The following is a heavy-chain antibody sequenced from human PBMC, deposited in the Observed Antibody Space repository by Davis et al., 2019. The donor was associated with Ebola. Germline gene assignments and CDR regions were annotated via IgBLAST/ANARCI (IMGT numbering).Heavy chain of an antibody. D-gene: IGHD5-12*01. CDR1: GFTVSSNY. V-gene: IGHV3-66*01. CDR3: ARARAYSYGSDFDY. J-gene: IGHJ4*02. CDR2: ISNGGST. Sequence: GGSLRLSCAASGFTVSSNYMTWVRQAPGKGLEWVSLISNGGSTYSADSVKGRFTISRDNSKNTMYLQMNSLRAEDTAVYYCARARAYSYGSDFDYWGQGTLVTVSS.